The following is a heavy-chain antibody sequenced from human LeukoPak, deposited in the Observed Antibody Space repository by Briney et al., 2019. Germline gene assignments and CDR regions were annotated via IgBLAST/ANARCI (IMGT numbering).Heavy chain of an antibody. D-gene: IGHD6-13*01. Sequence: GGSLRLSCAASGFTFSNAWMSWVRQAPGKGLEWVGRIKSKTDGGTTDYAAPVKGRFTISRDDSKNTLYLQMNSLKTEDTAVYYCTSYSAFDAFDIWGRGTMVTVSS. CDR3: TSYSAFDAFDI. CDR1: GFTFSNAW. CDR2: IKSKTDGGTT. V-gene: IGHV3-15*01. J-gene: IGHJ3*02.